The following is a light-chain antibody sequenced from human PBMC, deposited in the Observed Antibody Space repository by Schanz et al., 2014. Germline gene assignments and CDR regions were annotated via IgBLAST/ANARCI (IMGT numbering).Light chain of an antibody. CDR2: GAS. V-gene: IGKV3D-15*01. CDR3: QQRDSWPSRRVT. J-gene: IGKJ4*01. CDR1: QSVTSN. Sequence: EIVMTQSPATLSVSPGERATLSCRASQSVTSNLAWFQQKAGQAPRLLIYGASTRATGFPARFSGSGSGTDFTLTISSLEPEDFAVYYCQQRDSWPSRRVTFGGGTKVEIK.